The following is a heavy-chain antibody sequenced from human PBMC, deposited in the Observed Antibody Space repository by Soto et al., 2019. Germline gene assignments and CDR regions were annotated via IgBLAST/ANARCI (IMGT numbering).Heavy chain of an antibody. V-gene: IGHV1-69*01. CDR2: IIPTFATA. CDR1: GGTFTNYG. D-gene: IGHD3-10*01. Sequence: QVQLVQSGAEVKKPGSSVRVACKVSGGTFTNYGITWVRQAPGQGLEWIGGIIPTFATANYAQRFLGRVTMTADESTTTAHMELSSLRSEDTAVYYCARGGRMGYAYGQDAFDIWGPGTVVTVSS. J-gene: IGHJ3*02. CDR3: ARGGRMGYAYGQDAFDI.